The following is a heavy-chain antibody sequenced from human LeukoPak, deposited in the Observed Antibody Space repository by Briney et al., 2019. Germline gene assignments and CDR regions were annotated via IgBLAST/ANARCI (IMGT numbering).Heavy chain of an antibody. CDR1: GFPFSKAW. V-gene: IGHV3-15*01. CDR3: TTTPALADLDY. CDR2: IKSKTVGGTN. Sequence: GSLGPSFAGPGFPFSKAWMRWVRQAPGKGLEWGGRIKSKTVGGTNDYAAPVKGRCTISRDDSKNTLFLQMNSLKSEDTAVYYCTTTPALADLDYWGEGTLVTVSS. J-gene: IGHJ4*02.